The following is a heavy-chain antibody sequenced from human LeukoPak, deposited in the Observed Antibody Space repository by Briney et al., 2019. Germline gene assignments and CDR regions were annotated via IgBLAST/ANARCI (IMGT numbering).Heavy chain of an antibody. CDR1: GFTFSSYS. Sequence: PGGSLRLSCAASGFTFSSYSMNWVRQAPGKGLEWVSSISSSSSYIYYADSVKGRFTISRGNAKNSLYLQMNSLRAEDTAVYYCARDLGSSYSSGIDYWGQGTLVTVSS. V-gene: IGHV3-21*01. CDR2: ISSSSSYI. J-gene: IGHJ4*02. D-gene: IGHD2-15*01. CDR3: ARDLGSSYSSGIDY.